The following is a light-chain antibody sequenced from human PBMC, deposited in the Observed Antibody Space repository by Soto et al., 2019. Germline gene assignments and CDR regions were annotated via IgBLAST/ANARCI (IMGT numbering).Light chain of an antibody. V-gene: IGKV1-39*01. Sequence: DIQMTQSPSSLSASVGDRVTITCRASQSSTTYLNWFQQKAGKAPKLLIYAASILQSGVPSRFSGSGSGTDFSLTTSSLQPEDFANYSCQQSSSTPFTFGPGTTVDIK. CDR2: AAS. CDR3: QQSSSTPFT. J-gene: IGKJ3*01. CDR1: QSSTTY.